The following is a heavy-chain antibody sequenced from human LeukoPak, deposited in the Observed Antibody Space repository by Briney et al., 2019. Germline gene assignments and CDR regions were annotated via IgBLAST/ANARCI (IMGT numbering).Heavy chain of an antibody. CDR1: GLTLSSFG. V-gene: IGHV3-33*01. D-gene: IGHD2-2*01. CDR3: GADSTAEQ. J-gene: IGHJ1*01. CDR2: IWYDGSNK. Sequence: GGSLRLSCAVSGLTLSSFGMDWVRQAPGKGLEWVAVIWYDGSNKYYADSVKGRFTISRDNSKNTLYLQMNSLRAEDTAVYYCGADSTAEQWAQGPLVTVSS.